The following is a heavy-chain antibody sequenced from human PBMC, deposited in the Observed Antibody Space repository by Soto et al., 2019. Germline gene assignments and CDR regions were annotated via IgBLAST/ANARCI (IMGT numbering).Heavy chain of an antibody. D-gene: IGHD1-7*01. J-gene: IGHJ6*02. CDR3: ARDRWNYRYGMDV. CDR1: GFPFSSYG. Sequence: QVQLVESGGGVVQPGRSLRLSCTVSGFPFSSYGMYWVRQAPGKGLEWAALIWHDGSNESYADSVKGRFTISRDNSKNTMYLQMNSLRVEDTAVYYCARDRWNYRYGMDVWGQGSTVTVSS. V-gene: IGHV3-33*01. CDR2: IWHDGSNE.